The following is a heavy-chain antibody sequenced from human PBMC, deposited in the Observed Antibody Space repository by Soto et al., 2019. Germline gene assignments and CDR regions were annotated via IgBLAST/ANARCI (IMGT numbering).Heavy chain of an antibody. CDR1: GFTFSSYW. Sequence: EVQLVESGGGLVQPGGSLRLSCAASGFTFSSYWMSWVRQAPGKGLEWVANIKQDGSEKYYVDSVKGRFTISRDNAKNPLYLQKNSLRAEGTAVYYCARGGGEWELLRDYWGQGTLVTVSS. J-gene: IGHJ4*02. D-gene: IGHD1-26*01. V-gene: IGHV3-7*04. CDR3: ARGGGEWELLRDY. CDR2: IKQDGSEK.